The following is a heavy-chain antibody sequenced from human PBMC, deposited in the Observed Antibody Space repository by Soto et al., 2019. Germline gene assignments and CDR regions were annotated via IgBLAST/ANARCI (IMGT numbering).Heavy chain of an antibody. D-gene: IGHD6-19*01. CDR1: GGTFSSYT. CDR3: ASNGIAVAGTSFDY. CDR2: IIPILGIA. V-gene: IGHV1-69*02. Sequence: QVQLVQSGAEVKKPGSSVKVSCKASGGTFSSYTISLVRQAPGQGLECMGRIIPILGIANYAQKFQGRVTITADKSTSTAYMELSSLRSEDTAVYYCASNGIAVAGTSFDYWGQGTLVTVSS. J-gene: IGHJ4*02.